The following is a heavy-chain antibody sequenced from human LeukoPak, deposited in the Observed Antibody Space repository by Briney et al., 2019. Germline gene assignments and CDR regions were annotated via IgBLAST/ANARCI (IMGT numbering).Heavy chain of an antibody. CDR3: AAGEVGQLFDY. J-gene: IGHJ4*02. V-gene: IGHV1-24*01. CDR2: FDLEDGET. D-gene: IGHD5-24*01. CDR1: GYTLSELS. Sequence: ASVKVSCKVSGYTLSELSMHWVRQAPGKGLEWMGGFDLEDGETIYVQKFQGRVTMTEDTSTDTAYMELSSLRSDGTAVYFCAAGEVGQLFDYWGQGTLVTVSS.